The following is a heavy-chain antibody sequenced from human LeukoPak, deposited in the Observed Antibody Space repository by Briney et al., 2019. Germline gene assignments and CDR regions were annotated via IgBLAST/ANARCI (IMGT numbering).Heavy chain of an antibody. V-gene: IGHV3-33*08. J-gene: IGHJ5*02. CDR1: GFTFSSYG. Sequence: PGRSLRLSCAASGFTFSSYGMHWVRQAPGKGLEWVAVIWYDGSNKYYADSVKGRFTISRDNSKNTLYLQMNSLRAEDTAVYYCARDAATIPYNWFDPWGQGTLVTVSS. D-gene: IGHD5-12*01. CDR2: IWYDGSNK. CDR3: ARDAATIPYNWFDP.